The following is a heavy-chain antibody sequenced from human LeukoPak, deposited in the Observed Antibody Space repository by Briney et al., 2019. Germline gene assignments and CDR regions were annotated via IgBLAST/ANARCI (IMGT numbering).Heavy chain of an antibody. CDR3: ARDQDPSKQWLDAFDI. CDR2: INPSGGST. J-gene: IGHJ3*02. V-gene: IGHV1-46*01. D-gene: IGHD6-19*01. CDR1: GYTFTSYY. Sequence: ASVKVSCKASGYTFTSYYMHWVRQAPGQGLEWMGIINPSGGSTSYAQKFQGRVTMTRDTSTSTVYMELSSLRSEDTAVYYCARDQDPSKQWLDAFDIWGQGTMVTVSS.